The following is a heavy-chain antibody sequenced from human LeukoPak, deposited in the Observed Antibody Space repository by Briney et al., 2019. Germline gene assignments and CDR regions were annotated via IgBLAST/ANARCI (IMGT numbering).Heavy chain of an antibody. CDR2: ISAYNGNT. D-gene: IGHD3-9*01. Sequence: GASVKVSCKASGYTFTSYGISWVRQAPGQGLEWMGWISAYNGNTNYAQKLQGRVTMTTDTSTSTAYTELRSLRSDDTAVYYCAREGPLPLFDWFLGRDAFGIWGQGTMVTVSS. J-gene: IGHJ3*02. CDR1: GYTFTSYG. V-gene: IGHV1-18*01. CDR3: AREGPLPLFDWFLGRDAFGI.